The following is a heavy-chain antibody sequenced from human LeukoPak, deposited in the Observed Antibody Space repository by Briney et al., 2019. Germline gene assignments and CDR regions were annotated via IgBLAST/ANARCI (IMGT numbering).Heavy chain of an antibody. CDR2: IYYSGST. Sequence: PSETLSLTCTVSGGSISSYYWSWIRQPPGKGLEWIGYIYYSGSTNYNPSLKSRVTISVDTSKNQFSLKLSSVTAADTAVYYCANIAAAALGAFDIWGQGTMVTVSS. D-gene: IGHD6-13*01. CDR3: ANIAAAALGAFDI. CDR1: GGSISSYY. J-gene: IGHJ3*02. V-gene: IGHV4-59*01.